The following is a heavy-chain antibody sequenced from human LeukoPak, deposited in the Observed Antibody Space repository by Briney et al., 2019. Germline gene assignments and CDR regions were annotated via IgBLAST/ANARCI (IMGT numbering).Heavy chain of an antibody. CDR1: GFTFSNFG. CDR2: IRYDASND. CDR3: AKSILTLQHFDWPFDP. D-gene: IGHD3-9*01. Sequence: GGSLRLSCAASGFTFSNFGMHWVRQAPGKGLEWAAYIRYDASNDYYADSVKGRFTISRDDSKNTLYLQMNSLRTEDTAVYHCAKSILTLQHFDWPFDPWGLGTLVTVSS. J-gene: IGHJ5*02. V-gene: IGHV3-30*02.